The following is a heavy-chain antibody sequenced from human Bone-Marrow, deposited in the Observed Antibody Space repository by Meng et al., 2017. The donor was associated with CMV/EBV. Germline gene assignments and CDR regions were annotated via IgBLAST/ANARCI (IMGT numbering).Heavy chain of an antibody. Sequence: GESLKISCAASGFTFSSYSMNWVRQAPGKGLEWVSVIYTGVTLYADSVKGRFTISRDNSKNTVYLQMNSLRAEDTAVYYCARGYNWNDVGAFDLWGQGTMVTVSS. CDR2: IYTGVT. CDR1: GFTFSSYS. D-gene: IGHD1-1*01. V-gene: IGHV3-53*01. J-gene: IGHJ3*01. CDR3: ARGYNWNDVGAFDL.